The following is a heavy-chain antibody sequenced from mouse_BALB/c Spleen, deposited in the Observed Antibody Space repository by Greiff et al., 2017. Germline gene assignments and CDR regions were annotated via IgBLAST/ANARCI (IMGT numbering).Heavy chain of an antibody. D-gene: IGHD3-1*01. V-gene: IGHV5-9-4*01. CDR3: ARDRGGAMDY. CDR2: ISSGGSYT. Sequence: EVMLVESGGGLVKPGGSLKLSCAASGFTFSSYAMSWVRQSPEKRLEWVAEISSGGSYTYYPDTVTGRFTISRDNAKNTLYLEMSSLRSEDTAMYYCARDRGGAMDYWGQGTSVTVSS. CDR1: GFTFSSYA. J-gene: IGHJ4*01.